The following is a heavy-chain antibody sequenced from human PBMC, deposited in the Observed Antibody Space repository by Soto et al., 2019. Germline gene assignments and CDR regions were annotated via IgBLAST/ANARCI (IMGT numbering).Heavy chain of an antibody. CDR3: ARDLDGYNLDAFDI. V-gene: IGHV3-7*05. CDR2: IKQDGSEK. D-gene: IGHD5-12*01. Sequence: GGSLRLSCAASGFTFSSYWMSWVRQAPGKGLEWVANIKQDGSEKYYVDSVKGRFTISRDNAKNSLYLQMNSLRAEDTAVYYCARDLDGYNLDAFDIWGQGTMVTVSS. J-gene: IGHJ3*02. CDR1: GFTFSSYW.